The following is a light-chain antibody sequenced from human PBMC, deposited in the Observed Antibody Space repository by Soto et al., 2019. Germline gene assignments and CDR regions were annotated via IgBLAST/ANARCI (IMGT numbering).Light chain of an antibody. CDR2: DGS. J-gene: IGKJ5*01. Sequence: EIVLTQSPATLSVSPGESVPLSCRASQNLHSFLNWYQQRPGQAPRPLIYDGSKRAAGVPDRISGDGSGTDYTLTISSLEPEDFAVYYCQQRTRWPMTFGQGTRLEIK. CDR1: QNLHSF. CDR3: QQRTRWPMT. V-gene: IGKV3-11*01.